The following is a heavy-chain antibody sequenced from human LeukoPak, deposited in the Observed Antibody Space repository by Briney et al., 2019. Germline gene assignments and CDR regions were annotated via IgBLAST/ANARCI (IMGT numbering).Heavy chain of an antibody. Sequence: GGSLRLSCAASGFTFSSYAMSWVRQAPGKGLEWVSAISGSGGSTYFADSVKGRFTISRDNSKNTLYLQMISLRAEDTAVYYCAKAYDILTGYHNPWGQGTLVTVSS. CDR3: AKAYDILTGYHNP. CDR2: ISGSGGST. J-gene: IGHJ5*02. D-gene: IGHD3-9*01. V-gene: IGHV3-23*01. CDR1: GFTFSSYA.